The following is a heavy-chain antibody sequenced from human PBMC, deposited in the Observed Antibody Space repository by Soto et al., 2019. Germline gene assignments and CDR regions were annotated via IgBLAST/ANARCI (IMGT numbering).Heavy chain of an antibody. J-gene: IGHJ6*02. V-gene: IGHV1-69*13. Sequence: GASVKVSCKASGGTFSTYAMSWVRQAPGQGLEWMGGIIPIFGTANKAQKFQGRVTITADESTSTAYMELSSLRSEDTAVYYCAGERNIGGRPLGMDVWGQGTTVTVSS. CDR2: IIPIFGTA. CDR1: GGTFSTYA. CDR3: AGERNIGGRPLGMDV. D-gene: IGHD6-6*01.